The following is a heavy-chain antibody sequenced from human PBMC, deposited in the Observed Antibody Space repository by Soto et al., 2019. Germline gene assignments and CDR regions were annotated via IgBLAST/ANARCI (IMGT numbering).Heavy chain of an antibody. D-gene: IGHD3-3*01. CDR2: LYYSSAT. CDR1: GGSIRDEDHD. CDR3: ARDRPVAPFPYYGDNGMDV. J-gene: IGHJ6*02. V-gene: IGHV4-30-4*01. Sequence: KPSETLSLTGTISGGSIRDEDHDGSWVRQAPGKCLEWIGHLYYSSATYLNDSLERRVTISLDMSRNQFSLHLRSVTAADTDTYFCARDRPVAPFPYYGDNGMDVWGQGTTVTVSS.